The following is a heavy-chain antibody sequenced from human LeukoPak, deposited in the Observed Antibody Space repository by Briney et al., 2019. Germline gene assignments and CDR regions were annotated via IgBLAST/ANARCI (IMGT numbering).Heavy chain of an antibody. CDR1: GFTFSSYG. D-gene: IGHD2-8*01. J-gene: IGHJ4*02. CDR3: AKDRIVLMVYAISSFDY. Sequence: PGGSLRLSCAASGFTFSSYGMHWVRQAPGKGLEWVAFIRSDGSNKYYADSVKGRFTISRDNSKNTLYLQKNSLRAEDTAVYYCAKDRIVLMVYAISSFDYWGQGTLGTVSS. CDR2: IRSDGSNK. V-gene: IGHV3-30*02.